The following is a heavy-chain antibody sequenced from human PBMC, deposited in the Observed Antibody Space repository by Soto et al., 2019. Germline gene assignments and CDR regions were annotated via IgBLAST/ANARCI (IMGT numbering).Heavy chain of an antibody. CDR2: INPSGGST. CDR1: GYTFTSYY. Sequence: ASVKVSCKASGYTFTSYYMHWVRQAPGQGLEWMGIINPSGGSTSYAQKFQGRVTMTRDTSTSTVYMELSSLRSEDTAVYYCASVEMNYGSGSYYYYYGMDVWGQGTTVTVSS. J-gene: IGHJ6*02. V-gene: IGHV1-46*01. CDR3: ASVEMNYGSGSYYYYYGMDV. D-gene: IGHD3-10*01.